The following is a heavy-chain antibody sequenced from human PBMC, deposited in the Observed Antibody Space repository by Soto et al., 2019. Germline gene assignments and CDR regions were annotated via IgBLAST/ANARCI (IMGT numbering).Heavy chain of an antibody. CDR3: AVLLQGGGGDGN. J-gene: IGHJ4*02. D-gene: IGHD3-10*01. V-gene: IGHV4-61*01. CDR1: GASVNNRNYH. CDR2: VHYGGST. Sequence: QVQLQESGPGLVKPSETLSLTCTVSGASVNNRNYHWSWIRQPPGGGLEWIGQVHYGGSTEFASSSLKSRLTLSIDASKNQFSLKLSSVTAADTAIYYCAVLLQGGGGDGNWGQGTLVTVSS.